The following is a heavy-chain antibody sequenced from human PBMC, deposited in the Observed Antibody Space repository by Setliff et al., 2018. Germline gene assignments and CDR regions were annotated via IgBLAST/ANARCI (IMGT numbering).Heavy chain of an antibody. Sequence: SETLSLTCAVSGYSISSSYYWGWIRQPPGKGLEWIGNIFYSGSTSYNPSLKSRVTISIDTSKNQFSLKLTSVTTADTAVYYCALSDHYPFYYDYWGLGTLVTVSS. D-gene: IGHD3-3*01. CDR3: ALSDHYPFYYDY. V-gene: IGHV4-38-2*01. CDR1: GYSISSSYY. CDR2: IFYSGST. J-gene: IGHJ4*02.